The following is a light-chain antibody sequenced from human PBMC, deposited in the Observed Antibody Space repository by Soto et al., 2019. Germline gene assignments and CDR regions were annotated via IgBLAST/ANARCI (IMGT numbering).Light chain of an antibody. CDR2: GAS. V-gene: IGKV3-15*01. J-gene: IGKJ2*01. Sequence: ELVMTQSPATLSVSPGERATLSCGASESVSSSLAWDQQKPGQAPRLLIYGASTRATGVPARFSGSGSGTEFTLTISSLQSEDFAVYYCQPYNNWPPLYTFGQGTRLEIK. CDR3: QPYNNWPPLYT. CDR1: ESVSSS.